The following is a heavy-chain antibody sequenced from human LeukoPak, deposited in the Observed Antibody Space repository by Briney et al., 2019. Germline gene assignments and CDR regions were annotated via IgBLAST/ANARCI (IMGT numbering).Heavy chain of an antibody. V-gene: IGHV3-7*01. CDR3: ARVVVTLVRGVTPRGYGMDV. CDR2: IKPEGSEK. J-gene: IGHJ6*02. CDR1: GFTFGIYW. D-gene: IGHD3-10*01. Sequence: GGSLRLSSAAYGFTFGIYWMSWVRQAPGKGREWVANIKPEGSEKDYVDSVKGRFTISRDNAKNSLYLQMDSLRVEDTAVYYCARVVVTLVRGVTPRGYGMDVWGQGTTVTVSS.